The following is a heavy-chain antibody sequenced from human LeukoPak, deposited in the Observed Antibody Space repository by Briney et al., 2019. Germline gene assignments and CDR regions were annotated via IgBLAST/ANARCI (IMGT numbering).Heavy chain of an antibody. CDR3: ASDSGGVGFYVY. CDR1: RYTFTSYY. Sequence: ASVKVSCKASRYTFTSYYMHWVRQAPGQGLEWMGIINPSGGSTSYAQKFQGRVTMTRDTSTSTVYMELSSLRSEDTAVYYCASDSGGVGFYVYWGQGTLVTVSS. CDR2: INPSGGST. V-gene: IGHV1-46*01. J-gene: IGHJ4*02. D-gene: IGHD2-15*01.